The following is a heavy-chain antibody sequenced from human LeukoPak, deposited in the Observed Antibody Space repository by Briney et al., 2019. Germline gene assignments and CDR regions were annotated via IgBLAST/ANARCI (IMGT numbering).Heavy chain of an antibody. Sequence: SETLSLTCTVSGYSISSGYYWGWIRQPPGKGLEWIGYIYYSGSTNYNPSLKSRVTISVDTSKNQFSLKLSSVTAADMAVYYCARQGHDILTGWGWFDPWGQGTLVTVSS. CDR3: ARQGHDILTGWGWFDP. V-gene: IGHV4-38-2*02. CDR1: GYSISSGYY. J-gene: IGHJ5*02. D-gene: IGHD3-9*01. CDR2: IYYSGST.